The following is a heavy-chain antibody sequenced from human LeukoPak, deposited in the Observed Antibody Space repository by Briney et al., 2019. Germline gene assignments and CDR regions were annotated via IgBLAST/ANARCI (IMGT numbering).Heavy chain of an antibody. CDR1: GFTFGTFG. CDR3: AREGNWFDP. V-gene: IGHV3-30*03. CDR2: ISYDGSNK. J-gene: IGHJ5*02. Sequence: GGSLRLSCAASGFTFGTFGMHWVRQAPGKGLEWVAVISYDGSNKYYADSVKGRFTISRDNSKNTLYLQMNSLRAEDTAVYYCAREGNWFDPWGQGTLVTVSS.